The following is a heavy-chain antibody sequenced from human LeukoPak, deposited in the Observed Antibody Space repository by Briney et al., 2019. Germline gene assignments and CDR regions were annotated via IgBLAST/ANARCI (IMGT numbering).Heavy chain of an antibody. V-gene: IGHV3-74*01. Sequence: GGSLRLSCVASGFTFSRAWMHWVRQAPGKGLEWVSRSNSDGSGTIYADSVKGRFTISRDNVKNTLYLQMSSLRAEDTPMYYCVRVHNTISGVASDDYWGQGTLVTVSS. CDR3: VRVHNTISGVASDDY. CDR2: SNSDGSGT. J-gene: IGHJ4*02. D-gene: IGHD3-3*01. CDR1: GFTFSRAW.